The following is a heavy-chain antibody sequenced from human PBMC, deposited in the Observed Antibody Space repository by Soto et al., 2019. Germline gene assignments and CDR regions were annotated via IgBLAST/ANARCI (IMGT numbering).Heavy chain of an antibody. Sequence: ASVKVSCKASGYTFTGYYMHWVRQAPGQGLEWMGWINPNSGGTNYAQKFQGWVTMTRDTSISTAYMELSRLRSDDTAVYYCARGVGGYDFFYHYGMDVWGQGTTVTVSS. D-gene: IGHD5-12*01. V-gene: IGHV1-2*04. CDR3: ARGVGGYDFFYHYGMDV. CDR2: INPNSGGT. J-gene: IGHJ6*02. CDR1: GYTFTGYY.